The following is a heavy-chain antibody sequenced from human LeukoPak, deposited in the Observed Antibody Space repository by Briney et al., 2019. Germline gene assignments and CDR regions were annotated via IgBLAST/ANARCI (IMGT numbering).Heavy chain of an antibody. Sequence: NPSETLSLTCAVSGYSISSGYYWGWIRQPPGKGLEWIGSIYHSGSTYYNPSLKSRVTISVDTSKNQFSLKLSSVTAADTAVYYCARETDWGDRDYWGQGTLVTVSS. CDR2: IYHSGST. CDR1: GYSISSGYY. CDR3: ARETDWGDRDY. D-gene: IGHD3/OR15-3a*01. V-gene: IGHV4-38-2*02. J-gene: IGHJ4*02.